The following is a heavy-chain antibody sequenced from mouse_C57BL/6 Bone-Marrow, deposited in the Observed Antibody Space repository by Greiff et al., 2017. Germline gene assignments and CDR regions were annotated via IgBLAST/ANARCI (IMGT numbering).Heavy chain of an antibody. CDR1: GFTFSSYG. J-gene: IGHJ4*01. V-gene: IGHV5-6*01. D-gene: IGHD2-3*01. Sequence: EVQLVESGGDLVKPGGSLKLSCAASGFTFSSYGMSWVRQTPDKRLEWVATISSGGSSTYYPDSVKGRFTISRDNAKNTLYLQMSSLKSEDTAMYYCARQNGYCGAMDYWGQGTSVTVSS. CDR3: ARQNGYCGAMDY. CDR2: ISSGGSST.